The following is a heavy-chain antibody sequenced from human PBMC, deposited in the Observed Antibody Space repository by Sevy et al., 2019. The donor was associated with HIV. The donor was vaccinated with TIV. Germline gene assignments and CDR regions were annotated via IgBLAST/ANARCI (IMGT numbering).Heavy chain of an antibody. CDR3: ARVALRITLWPPFDY. CDR1: GYTFTDYY. Sequence: ATVKVSCKASGYTFTDYYIHWVRQAPGQGLERMGWINPTSGGTNYTQKFQDRVTMTRDTAITTAYMEVNRLRSDDSAVYYCARVALRITLWPPFDYWGQGASVTVSS. CDR2: INPTSGGT. J-gene: IGHJ4*02. V-gene: IGHV1-2*02. D-gene: IGHD3-10*01.